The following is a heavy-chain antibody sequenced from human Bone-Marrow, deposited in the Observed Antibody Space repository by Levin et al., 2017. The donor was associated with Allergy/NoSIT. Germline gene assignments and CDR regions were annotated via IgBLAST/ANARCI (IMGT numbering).Heavy chain of an antibody. CDR3: AREKRYYDFWSGSTSSGWFDP. D-gene: IGHD3-3*01. CDR1: GFTFSSYG. Sequence: GGSLRLSCAASGFTFSSYGMHWVRQAPGKGLEWVAVIWYDGSNKYYADSVKGRFTISRDNSKNTLYLQMNSLRAEDTAVYYCAREKRYYDFWSGSTSSGWFDPWGQGTLVTVSS. CDR2: IWYDGSNK. V-gene: IGHV3-33*01. J-gene: IGHJ5*02.